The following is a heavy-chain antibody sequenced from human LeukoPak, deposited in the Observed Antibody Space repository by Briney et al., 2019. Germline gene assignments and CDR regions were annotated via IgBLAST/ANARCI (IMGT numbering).Heavy chain of an antibody. Sequence: GGSLRLSCAASGFTFSDYYMSWIRQAPGKGLEWVSYISSSGSTIYYADSVKGRFTISRDNAKNSLYLQMNSLRAEDTALYYCAKGYYGSGSPRGYFDYWGQGTLVTVSS. D-gene: IGHD3-10*01. V-gene: IGHV3-11*01. CDR2: ISSSGSTI. J-gene: IGHJ4*02. CDR3: AKGYYGSGSPRGYFDY. CDR1: GFTFSDYY.